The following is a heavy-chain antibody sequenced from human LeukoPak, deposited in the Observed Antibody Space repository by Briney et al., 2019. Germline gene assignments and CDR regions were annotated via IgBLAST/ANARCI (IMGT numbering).Heavy chain of an antibody. CDR1: GGSFSSYY. V-gene: IGHV4-4*07. J-gene: IGHJ4*02. CDR3: ARGFSATYIDN. CDR2: ISATGST. D-gene: IGHD1-26*01. Sequence: SESLSLTCTVSGGSFSSYYWNWIRQPAGKGLEWIGRISATGSTHYNPSLQSRVTMSADTSKSQFSLHLDSVTAADTAIYYCARGFSATYIDNWGQGILATVSS.